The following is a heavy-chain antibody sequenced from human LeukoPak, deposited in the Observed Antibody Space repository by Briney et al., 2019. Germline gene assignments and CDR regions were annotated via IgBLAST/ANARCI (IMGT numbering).Heavy chain of an antibody. V-gene: IGHV1-8*01. CDR1: GYTFTSYD. Sequence: ASVKVSCKASGYTFTSYDINWVRQATGQGLEWMGWMNPNSGNTGYAQKFQGRVTMTRNTSISTAYMELSSLRSEDTAVYYCARPIAAAGHYYYGMDVRGQGTTVTVSS. D-gene: IGHD6-13*01. CDR2: MNPNSGNT. CDR3: ARPIAAAGHYYYGMDV. J-gene: IGHJ6*02.